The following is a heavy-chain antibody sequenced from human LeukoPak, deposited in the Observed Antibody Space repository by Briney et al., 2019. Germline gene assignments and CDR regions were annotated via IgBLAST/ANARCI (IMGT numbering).Heavy chain of an antibody. V-gene: IGHV1-2*02. CDR3: ARVIRGTARPPGAYDAFDI. D-gene: IGHD5-18*01. CDR2: INPNSGGT. CDR1: GYTFTGYY. Sequence: ASVKVSCKASGYTFTGYYMHWVRQAPGQGLEWMGWINPNSGGTNYAQKFQGRVTMTRDTSISTAYMELSRLRSDDTAVYYCARVIRGTARPPGAYDAFDIWGQGTMVTVSS. J-gene: IGHJ3*02.